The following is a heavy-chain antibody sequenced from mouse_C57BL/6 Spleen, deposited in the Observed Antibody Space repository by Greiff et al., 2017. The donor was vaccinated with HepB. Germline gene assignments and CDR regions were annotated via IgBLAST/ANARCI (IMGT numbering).Heavy chain of an antibody. D-gene: IGHD2-3*01. CDR3: SRWLLDYFDY. Sequence: QVQLQQPGAELVKPGASVKLSCKASGYTFTSYWMKWVKQRPGQGLEWIGEIDPSDSYTNYNQKFKGKATLTVDTSTSTAYMQLSSLTSEDSAVYYCSRWLLDYFDYWGPGTTLTVSS. V-gene: IGHV1-50*01. J-gene: IGHJ2*01. CDR1: GYTFTSYW. CDR2: IDPSDSYT.